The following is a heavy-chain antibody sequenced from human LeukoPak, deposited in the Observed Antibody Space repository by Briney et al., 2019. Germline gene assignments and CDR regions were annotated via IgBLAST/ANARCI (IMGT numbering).Heavy chain of an antibody. D-gene: IGHD2-15*01. V-gene: IGHV3-23*01. CDR3: AKSAERYCSGGSCFIIDNYFDY. J-gene: IGHJ4*02. Sequence: GGSLRLSCAASGFTFSSYAMSWVRQAPGKGLEWVSAISGSGGSTYYAGSVKGRFTISRDNSKNTLYLQMNSLRAEDTAVYYCAKSAERYCSGGSCFIIDNYFDYWGQGTLVTVSS. CDR2: ISGSGGST. CDR1: GFTFSSYA.